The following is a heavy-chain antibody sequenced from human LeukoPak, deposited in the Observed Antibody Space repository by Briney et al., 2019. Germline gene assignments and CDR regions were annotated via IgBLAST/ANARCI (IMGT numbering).Heavy chain of an antibody. J-gene: IGHJ4*02. CDR3: AISLGYCSGGSCPPSY. CDR2: ISGGGGST. CDR1: GFTFSSYA. V-gene: IGHV3-23*01. D-gene: IGHD2-15*01. Sequence: GGSLRLSCAASGFTFSSYAMSWVRQAPGKGLEWVSAISGGGGSTYYADSVKGRFTISRDNSKNTLYLQMNSLRAEDTAVYYCAISLGYCSGGSCPPSYWGQGSLVTVSS.